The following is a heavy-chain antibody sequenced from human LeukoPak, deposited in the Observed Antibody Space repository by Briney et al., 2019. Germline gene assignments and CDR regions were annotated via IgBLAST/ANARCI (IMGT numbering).Heavy chain of an antibody. CDR2: IYHSGST. CDR3: ASSDGSYDY. D-gene: IGHD5-24*01. Sequence: GSLRLSCAASGFTFDDYGMSWIRQPPGKGLEWIGSIYHSGSTYYNPSLKSRVTISVDTSKNQFSLKLSSVTAADTAVYYCASSDGSYDYWGQGTLVTVSS. CDR1: GFTFDDYG. V-gene: IGHV4-38-2*01. J-gene: IGHJ4*02.